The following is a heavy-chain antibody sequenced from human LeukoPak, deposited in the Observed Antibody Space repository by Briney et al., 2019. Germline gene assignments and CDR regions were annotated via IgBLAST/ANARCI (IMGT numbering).Heavy chain of an antibody. CDR2: IYFSGST. CDR3: ARKELVRGYFDS. CDR1: NGSITNYY. D-gene: IGHD6-6*01. V-gene: IGHV4-4*07. J-gene: IGHJ4*02. Sequence: PSETLSLTCTVSNGSITNYYYNWMRQATGEGLEWIGRIYFSGSTMYNSSLKSRVTMSVDSSSNQISLKLSSVTAADTAVYFCARKELVRGYFDSWGQGVLVTVSS.